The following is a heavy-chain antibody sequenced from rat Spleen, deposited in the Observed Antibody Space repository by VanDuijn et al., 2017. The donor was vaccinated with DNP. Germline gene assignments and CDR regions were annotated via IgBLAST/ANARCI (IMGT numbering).Heavy chain of an antibody. D-gene: IGHD1-5*01. CDR3: ARSPAGKYNGWLAY. Sequence: VQLKESGPGLAQPSQTLSLTCTVSGYSLTSYGVSWARQPPGKGLEWIATISSGGDTDYNSALKSRLRISRDTSKNQVLLKVNSLQPEDTAMYFCARSPAGKYNGWLAYWGQGTLVTVSS. V-gene: IGHV2S12*01. CDR1: GYSLTSYG. J-gene: IGHJ3*01. CDR2: ISSGGDT.